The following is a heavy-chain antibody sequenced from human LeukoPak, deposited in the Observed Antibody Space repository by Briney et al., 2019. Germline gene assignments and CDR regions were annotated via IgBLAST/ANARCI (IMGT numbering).Heavy chain of an antibody. CDR1: GGSISSGGYF. CDR3: AREAAAAALDY. D-gene: IGHD6-13*01. Sequence: SQTLSLTCTVSGGSISSGGYFWSWIRQHPGKGLEWIGYIYYNPSLKSRVTISVDTSKNQFSLKLSSVTAADTAVYYCAREAAAAALDYWGQGTLVTVSS. V-gene: IGHV4-31*03. CDR2: I. J-gene: IGHJ4*02.